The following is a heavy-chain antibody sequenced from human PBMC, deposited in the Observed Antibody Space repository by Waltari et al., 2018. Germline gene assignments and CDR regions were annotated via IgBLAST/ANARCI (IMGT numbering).Heavy chain of an antibody. CDR3: VKRYGTGWYYFDF. Sequence: EVQLVESGGGLVQPGGSVRLSCSASGFSFSNYAMHWVRQAPGKGLEFVSAISSSGGSTLYADSVKDRLTISRDNSKNTLYLQISSLRGEDTAVYYCVKRYGTGWYYFDFGGQGTLVTVSS. CDR1: GFSFSNYA. J-gene: IGHJ4*02. CDR2: ISSSGGST. V-gene: IGHV3-64D*06. D-gene: IGHD6-19*01.